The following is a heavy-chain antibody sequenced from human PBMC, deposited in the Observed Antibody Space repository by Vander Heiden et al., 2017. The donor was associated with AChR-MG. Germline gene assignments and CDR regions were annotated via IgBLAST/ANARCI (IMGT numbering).Heavy chain of an antibody. D-gene: IGHD4-17*01. Sequence: QVQLQGSRQGLVQPSQTPSRTCPVSGCSISGGGYYWSWIRQHPGKGLEWIGYIYYSGSTYYNPSLKNRVAISVDPSKNQFSLKLSSVTAADTAVYYCAREGSDGGPTSDAFDIWGQGTMVTVSS. CDR2: IYYSGST. J-gene: IGHJ3*02. CDR1: GCSISGGGYY. CDR3: AREGSDGGPTSDAFDI. V-gene: IGHV4-31*03.